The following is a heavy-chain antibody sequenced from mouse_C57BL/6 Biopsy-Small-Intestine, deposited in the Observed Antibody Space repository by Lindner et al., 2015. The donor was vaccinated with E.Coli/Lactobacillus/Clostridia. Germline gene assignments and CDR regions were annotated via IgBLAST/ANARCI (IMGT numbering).Heavy chain of an antibody. CDR2: IDPEDGET. V-gene: IGHV14-2*01. D-gene: IGHD2-12*01. Sequence: VQLQESGAELVKPGASVKLSCTASGFNIKDYYMHWVRQRTEQGLEWIGRIDPEDGETKYAPKFQGKATITADTSSNTAYLQFSSQTSEDTAVYYCAGGRSYWYFDVWGTGTTVTVSS. J-gene: IGHJ1*03. CDR1: GFNIKDYY. CDR3: AGGRSYWYFDV.